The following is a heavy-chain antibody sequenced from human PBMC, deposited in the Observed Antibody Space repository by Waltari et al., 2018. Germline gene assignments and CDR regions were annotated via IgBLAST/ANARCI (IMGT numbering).Heavy chain of an antibody. CDR3: AKDVDPATISLTWGHFDY. J-gene: IGHJ4*02. V-gene: IGHV3-23*01. Sequence: EVRLLESGGRMAHPGESLKLSCEAAGFSFSSFALSWVRLSPGKGLQWVSAISGRGLTTYYSDSVKGRFTISRDNSKNTLYLQMNSLRAEDTAVYYCAKDVDPATISLTWGHFDYWGQGTLVTVSS. CDR1: GFSFSSFA. CDR2: ISGRGLTT. D-gene: IGHD3-9*01.